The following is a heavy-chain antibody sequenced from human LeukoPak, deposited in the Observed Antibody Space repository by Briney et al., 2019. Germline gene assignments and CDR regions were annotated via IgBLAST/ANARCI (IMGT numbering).Heavy chain of an antibody. Sequence: ASVKVSCKASGYTFTSYITHWVRQAPGQRLEWMGRMNAGNDNTKYSQKFQGRVTITRDTSASTACMELSSLRFEDTAVYYCARSSREQWLVNFFDFWGQGTLVTVSS. V-gene: IGHV1-3*01. CDR2: MNAGNDNT. CDR1: GYTFTSYI. J-gene: IGHJ4*02. D-gene: IGHD6-19*01. CDR3: ARSSREQWLVNFFDF.